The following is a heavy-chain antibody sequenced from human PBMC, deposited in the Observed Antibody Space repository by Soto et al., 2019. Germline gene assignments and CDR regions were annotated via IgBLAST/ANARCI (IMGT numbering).Heavy chain of an antibody. J-gene: IGHJ6*02. D-gene: IGHD6-13*01. CDR2: IIPIFGTP. CDR1: GGTFSSYA. V-gene: IGHV1-69*12. Sequence: QVQLVQSGAEVKKPGSSVKVSCKASGGTFSSYAISWVRQAPGQGLEWMGGIIPIFGTPNYAQKFQGRVTITADESTRTAYMELSSLRSEDTAVYYCASSRKDYYYHGMDVWGQGTTVTVSS. CDR3: ASSRKDYYYHGMDV.